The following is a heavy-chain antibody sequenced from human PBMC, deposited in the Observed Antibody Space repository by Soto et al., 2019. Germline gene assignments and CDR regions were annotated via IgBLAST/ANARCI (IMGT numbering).Heavy chain of an antibody. Sequence: GASLKVSWKASGYTFTSYGISWVRQAPGQGLEWMGWISAYNGNTNYAQKLQGRVTMTTDTSTSTAYMELRSLRSDDTAVYYCARDEGSAGGNPYYYYYGMDVLGQGTTVTVSS. CDR2: ISAYNGNT. CDR1: GYTFTSYG. V-gene: IGHV1-18*01. J-gene: IGHJ6*02. D-gene: IGHD2-15*01. CDR3: ARDEGSAGGNPYYYYYGMDV.